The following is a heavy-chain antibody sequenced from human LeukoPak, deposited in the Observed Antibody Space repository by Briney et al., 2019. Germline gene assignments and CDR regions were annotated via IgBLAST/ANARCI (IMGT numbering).Heavy chain of an antibody. Sequence: PGGSLRLSCAASGFTFSTSAMTWVRQAPGKGLEWVSAISGSGGSTYYADSVKGRFTISRDNSKNTLYLQMNSLRAEDTAVYYCVPLCGGSCYRFDYWGQGTLVTVSS. V-gene: IGHV3-23*01. CDR2: ISGSGGST. CDR3: VPLCGGSCYRFDY. D-gene: IGHD2-15*01. J-gene: IGHJ4*02. CDR1: GFTFSTSA.